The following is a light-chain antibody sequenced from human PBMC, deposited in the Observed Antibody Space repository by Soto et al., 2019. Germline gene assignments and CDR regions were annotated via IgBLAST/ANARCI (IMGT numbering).Light chain of an antibody. CDR1: QSVSSN. V-gene: IGKV3-15*01. CDR2: AAS. J-gene: IGKJ2*03. CDR3: QQYNNWPPYS. Sequence: EIVMTQSPATLSVSPGERATLSCRAIQSVSSNIAWYQQKPGQTPRLLIFAASIRATGIPARFSGSGSGTEFTLTISSLQSEDFAVYYCQQYNNWPPYSFGQGTKLEIK.